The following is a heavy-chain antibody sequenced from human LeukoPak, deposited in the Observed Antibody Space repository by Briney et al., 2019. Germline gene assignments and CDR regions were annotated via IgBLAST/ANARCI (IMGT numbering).Heavy chain of an antibody. CDR1: GFTLSSFA. D-gene: IGHD4-17*01. V-gene: IGHV3-23*01. Sequence: GRSLRLSCAPSGFTLSSFAMSWARQAPAKGLEWVSSLSGSGGSTHYADSAKGRFTISRDNFKNKLYLQMNSLRAEDTAVYYCAKDLSTVTNWFDPWGQGTLVTVSS. CDR2: LSGSGGST. J-gene: IGHJ5*02. CDR3: AKDLSTVTNWFDP.